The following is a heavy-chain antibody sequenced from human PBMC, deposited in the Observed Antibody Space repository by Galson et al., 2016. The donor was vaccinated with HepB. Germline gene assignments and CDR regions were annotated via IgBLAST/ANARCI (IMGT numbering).Heavy chain of an antibody. V-gene: IGHV1-18*01. CDR1: GYTFSSYG. Sequence: VKVSCKAFGYTFSSYGLSWVRQAPGQGLEWMGWISAYSDETSFAQKFQGRVTMTTDASTSTAYMELRSLRSDDTAVYFCARDVPAALSEIHFMVYEYHDAFDIWGQGTMVTVSS. CDR3: ARDVPAALSEIHFMVYEYHDAFDI. J-gene: IGHJ3*02. CDR2: ISAYSDET. D-gene: IGHD2-8*01.